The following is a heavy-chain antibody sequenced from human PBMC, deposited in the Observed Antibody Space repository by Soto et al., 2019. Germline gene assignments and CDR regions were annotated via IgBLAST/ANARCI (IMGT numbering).Heavy chain of an antibody. CDR2: IYWDDDK. CDR1: GFSLSTSGVG. D-gene: IGHD3-9*01. CDR3: AHSWSDYDFLTGYYLGLSFFDY. V-gene: IGHV2-5*02. Sequence: QITLKESGPTLVKPTQTLTLTCTFSGFSLSTSGVGVAWIRQPPGKALEWLALIYWDDDKHYNPSLKSRLTVTKDTSKNQVVLTMTNMDPVDTATYYCAHSWSDYDFLTGYYLGLSFFDYWGQGTLVTVSS. J-gene: IGHJ4*02.